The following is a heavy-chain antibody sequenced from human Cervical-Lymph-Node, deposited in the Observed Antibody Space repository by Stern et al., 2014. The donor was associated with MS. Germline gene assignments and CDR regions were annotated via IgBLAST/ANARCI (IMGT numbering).Heavy chain of an antibody. CDR1: GFTFSTYS. CDR3: ARHYGSRIYSSGMDV. D-gene: IGHD3-10*01. Sequence: EVQLVESGGGLVKPGGSLRLSCAASGFTFSTYSMNWVRQAPGKGLEWVSFISSSSDYIYYADSVKGRFTISRDNAKNSLYLQMNSLRAEDTAVYYCARHYGSRIYSSGMDVWGQGTTATVSS. V-gene: IGHV3-21*01. CDR2: ISSSSDYI. J-gene: IGHJ6*02.